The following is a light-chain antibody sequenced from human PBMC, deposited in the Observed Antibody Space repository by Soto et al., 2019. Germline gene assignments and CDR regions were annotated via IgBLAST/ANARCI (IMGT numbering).Light chain of an antibody. V-gene: IGLV2-14*01. CDR2: SVS. J-gene: IGLJ1*01. CDR3: KSYAGSNTYV. CDR1: SSDIGAYDH. Sequence: QSALTQPASVSGSPGQSITISCSGTSSDIGAYDHVAWFQQFPGKTPKLVIYSVSNRPSGVSYRFSGSKSGNTASLTISGLQAADEADYFCKSYAGSNTYVFGSGTKVTVL.